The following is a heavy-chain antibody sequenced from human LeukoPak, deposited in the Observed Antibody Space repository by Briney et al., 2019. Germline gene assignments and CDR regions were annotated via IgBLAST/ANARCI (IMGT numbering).Heavy chain of an antibody. CDR2: INPSGGSI. V-gene: IGHV1-46*01. J-gene: IGHJ6*02. D-gene: IGHD3-3*01. Sequence: ASVKVSCKASGYTFTSYYMHWVRQAPGQGLEWMGIINPSGGSISYAQKFQGRVTMTRDTSTSTVYMELSSLTSEDTAVYYCARVPYLYYDFWSGYDYYYYGMDVWGQGTTVTVSS. CDR1: GYTFTSYY. CDR3: ARVPYLYYDFWSGYDYYYYGMDV.